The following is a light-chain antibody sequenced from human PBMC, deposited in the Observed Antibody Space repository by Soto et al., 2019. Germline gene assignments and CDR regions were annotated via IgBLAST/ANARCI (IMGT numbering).Light chain of an antibody. J-gene: IGKJ1*01. CDR2: GAS. Sequence: VSTQSPGSLSFSPGESSTPSCRASQSVSTNSLAWYQQRPGQAPRLLIYGASIRATGIPDRFSGSGSGTDFTLTITRLEPEDFAVYYCQQYGGSLQTFGQGTKVDI. CDR3: QQYGGSLQT. V-gene: IGKV3-20*01. CDR1: QSVSTNS.